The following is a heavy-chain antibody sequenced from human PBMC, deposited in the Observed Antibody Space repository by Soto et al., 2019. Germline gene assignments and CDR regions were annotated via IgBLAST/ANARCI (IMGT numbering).Heavy chain of an antibody. V-gene: IGHV3-30*18. J-gene: IGHJ5*02. CDR1: GFTFSSYG. Sequence: QVQLVESGGGVVQPGRSLRLSCAASGFTFSSYGMHWVRQAPGKGLEWVAVISYDGSNKYYADSVKGRFTISRDNSKNTLYLQMNSLRAEDTAVYYCAKDKVSPIAARRWVPAWFDPWGQGTLVTVSS. D-gene: IGHD6-6*01. CDR2: ISYDGSNK. CDR3: AKDKVSPIAARRWVPAWFDP.